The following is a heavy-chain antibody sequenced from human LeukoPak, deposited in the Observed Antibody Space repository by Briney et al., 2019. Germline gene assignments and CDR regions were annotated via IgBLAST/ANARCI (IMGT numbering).Heavy chain of an antibody. D-gene: IGHD3-10*01. CDR2: FDPEDGET. CDR3: ATMQGFGELLEAWFDP. J-gene: IGHJ5*02. V-gene: IGHV1-24*01. Sequence: ASVKVSCKVSGYTLTELSMHWVRRAPGKGLEWMGGFDPEDGETIYAQKFQGRVTMTEDTSTDTAYMELSSLRSEDTAVYYCATMQGFGELLEAWFDPWGQGTLVTVSS. CDR1: GYTLTELS.